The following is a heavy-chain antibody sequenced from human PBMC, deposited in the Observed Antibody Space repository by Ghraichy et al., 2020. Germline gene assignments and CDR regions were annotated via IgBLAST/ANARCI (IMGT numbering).Heavy chain of an antibody. CDR3: ARGTGTLYYYYGMDV. Sequence: SETLSLTCTVSGGSVSSGSYYWSWIRQPPGKGLEWIGYIYYSGSTNYNPSLKSRVTISIDTSKKQFSLKVNSVTAADTAVYYCARGTGTLYYYYGMDVWGQGTTVTVSS. D-gene: IGHD1-1*01. V-gene: IGHV4-61*01. CDR1: GGSVSSGSYY. J-gene: IGHJ6*02. CDR2: IYYSGST.